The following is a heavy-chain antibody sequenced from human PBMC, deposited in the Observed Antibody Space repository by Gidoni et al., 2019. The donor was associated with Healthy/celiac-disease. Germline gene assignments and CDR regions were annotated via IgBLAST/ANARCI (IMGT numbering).Heavy chain of an antibody. CDR2: IGTAGDT. D-gene: IGHD3-3*01. CDR1: GFTFSSYD. CDR3: ARGRYYDFWSGYYPPPARNNWFDP. J-gene: IGHJ5*02. Sequence: EVQLVESGGGLVQPGGSLRLSCAASGFTFSSYDMHWVRQATGKGLEWVSAIGTAGDTYYPGSVKGRFTISRENAKNSLYLQMNSLRAGDTAVYYCARGRYYDFWSGYYPPPARNNWFDPWGQGTLVTVSS. V-gene: IGHV3-13*01.